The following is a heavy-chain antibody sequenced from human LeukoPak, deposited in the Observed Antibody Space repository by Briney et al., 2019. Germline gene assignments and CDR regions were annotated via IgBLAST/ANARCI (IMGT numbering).Heavy chain of an antibody. J-gene: IGHJ3*02. CDR2: ISSTSSTI. CDR3: ARAAPYHYDSSGYSAFDS. CDR1: GFTFRSYS. D-gene: IGHD3-22*01. V-gene: IGHV3-48*02. Sequence: GGSLRLSCAASGFTFRSYSMHWVRQAPGKGLEWVSYISSTSSTIYYADSVKGRFTISRDNAKNSLYLQMNSLRDEDTAVYYCARAAPYHYDSSGYSAFDSWGQGTMVTVSA.